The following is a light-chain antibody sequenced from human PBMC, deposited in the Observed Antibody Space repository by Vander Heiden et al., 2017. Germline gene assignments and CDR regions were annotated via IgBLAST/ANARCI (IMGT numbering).Light chain of an antibody. CDR3: CSYAGSSTYV. CDR1: SSDVGSYNL. CDR2: EVS. J-gene: IGLJ1*01. V-gene: IGLV2-23*02. Sequence: QSALTQPASVPGSPGQSTTIPCTGTSSDVGSYNLVSWYQQHPGKAPKLMIYEVSKRPSGVSNRFSGSKSGNTASLTISGLQAEDEADYYCCSYAGSSTYVFGTGTKVTVL.